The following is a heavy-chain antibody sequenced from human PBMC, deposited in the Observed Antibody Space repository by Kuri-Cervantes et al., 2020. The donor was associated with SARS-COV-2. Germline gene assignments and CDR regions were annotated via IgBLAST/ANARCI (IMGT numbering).Heavy chain of an antibody. V-gene: IGHV3-74*01. D-gene: IGHD1-26*01. J-gene: IGHJ6*03. CDR2: INSDGSST. CDR3: ARREVRRPYYYYMDV. Sequence: GGSLRLSCAASGFTFSSYWMHWVRQAPGKGLVWVSRINSDGSSTSYADSVKGRFTISRDNAKNSLYLQMNSLRAEDTAVYYCARREVRRPYYYYMDVWGKGTTVTVSS. CDR1: GFTFSSYW.